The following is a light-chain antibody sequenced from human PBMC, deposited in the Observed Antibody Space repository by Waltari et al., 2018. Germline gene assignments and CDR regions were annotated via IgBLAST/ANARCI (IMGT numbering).Light chain of an antibody. CDR1: QSVTKNY. Sequence: NVLTQSPGTLSLSPGERATLSCRASQSVTKNYLAWYQQQPGQAPRLLLYGVSSRATGIPDRFSGSGSGTDFTLTIGRLEPEDSAVYFCHLYGSARTFGGGTRVEIK. J-gene: IGKJ4*01. V-gene: IGKV3-20*01. CDR3: HLYGSART. CDR2: GVS.